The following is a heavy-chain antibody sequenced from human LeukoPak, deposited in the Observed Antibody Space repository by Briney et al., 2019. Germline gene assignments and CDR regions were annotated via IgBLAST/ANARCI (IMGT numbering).Heavy chain of an antibody. D-gene: IGHD5-18*01. V-gene: IGHV3-11*04. CDR1: GFTVSSNY. J-gene: IGHJ6*03. Sequence: PGGSLRLSCAASGFTVSSNYMSWVRQAPGKGLEWVSYISSSGSIIYYADSVKGRFTISRDNAKNSLYLQMNSLRAEDMAVYYCARGDTAMVDYYYYMDVWGKGTTVTISS. CDR3: ARGDTAMVDYYYYMDV. CDR2: ISSSGSII.